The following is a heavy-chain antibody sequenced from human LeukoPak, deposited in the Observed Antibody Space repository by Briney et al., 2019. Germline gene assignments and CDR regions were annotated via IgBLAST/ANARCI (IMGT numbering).Heavy chain of an antibody. CDR3: AREHSSGWNV. J-gene: IGHJ4*02. CDR1: GGTFSSYA. D-gene: IGHD6-19*01. V-gene: IGHV1-69*04. Sequence: ASVKVPCKASGGTFSSYAISWVRQAPGQGLEWMGRIIPILGIANYAQKFQGRVTITAEKSTSTAYMELSSLRSEDTAVYYCAREHSSGWNVWGQGTLVTVSS. CDR2: IIPILGIA.